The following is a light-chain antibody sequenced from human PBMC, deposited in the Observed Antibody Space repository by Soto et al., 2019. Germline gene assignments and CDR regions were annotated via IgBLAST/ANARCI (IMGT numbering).Light chain of an antibody. CDR3: QHYNSYSEA. V-gene: IGKV1-5*03. J-gene: IGKJ1*01. Sequence: DIQMTQSPSPLSASVGDKVTITCLASQSISSWLAWYQQKPGKAPKLMIYKASTLKSGVPSRFSGSGSGTECTLTISSLQPDDFATYYCQHYNSYSEALGQGTKVDIK. CDR1: QSISSW. CDR2: KAS.